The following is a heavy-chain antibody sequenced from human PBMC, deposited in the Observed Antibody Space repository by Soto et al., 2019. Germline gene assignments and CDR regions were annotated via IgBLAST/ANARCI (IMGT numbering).Heavy chain of an antibody. Sequence: ASVKVSCKASGYTFTSYYIHWVRQAPGQGLEWMGWISAYNGNTNYAQKLQGRVTMTTDTSTSTAYMELSSLRSEDTAVYYCARAGLVITFGGVIVKYNWFDPWGQGTLVTVSS. J-gene: IGHJ5*02. CDR2: ISAYNGNT. D-gene: IGHD3-16*02. V-gene: IGHV1-18*04. CDR1: GYTFTSYY. CDR3: ARAGLVITFGGVIVKYNWFDP.